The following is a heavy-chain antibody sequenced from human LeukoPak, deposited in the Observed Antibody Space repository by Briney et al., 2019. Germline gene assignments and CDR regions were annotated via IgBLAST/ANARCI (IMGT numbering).Heavy chain of an antibody. V-gene: IGHV3-20*04. D-gene: IGHD6-19*01. Sequence: GGSLRLSCAASGFIFGDFAMSWVRQGPGKGLEWVSGINWNGGSTGYADSVKGRFTISRDNAKNSLYLQVNSLRAEDTALYYCARDGYSSGWAHAFDYWGQGTLDTVSS. J-gene: IGHJ4*02. CDR2: INWNGGST. CDR3: ARDGYSSGWAHAFDY. CDR1: GFIFGDFA.